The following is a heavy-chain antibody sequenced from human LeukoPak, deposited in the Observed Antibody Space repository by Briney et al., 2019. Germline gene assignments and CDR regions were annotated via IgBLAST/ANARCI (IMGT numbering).Heavy chain of an antibody. Sequence: PSETLSLTCTVSGYSISSGYYWGWIRQPPGKGLEWIGTIYHSGRTYYNPSLKSRVTISVDTSKNQFSLKLISVTAADTAVYYCAREGDYYDRSGFRRRDLDYWGQGTLVTVSS. CDR2: IYHSGRT. V-gene: IGHV4-38-2*02. CDR3: AREGDYYDRSGFRRRDLDY. CDR1: GYSISSGYY. J-gene: IGHJ4*02. D-gene: IGHD3-22*01.